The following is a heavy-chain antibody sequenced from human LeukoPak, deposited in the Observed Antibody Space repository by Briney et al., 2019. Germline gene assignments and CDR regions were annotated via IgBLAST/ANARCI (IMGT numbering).Heavy chain of an antibody. CDR1: RGSISNYY. V-gene: IGHV4-59*01. D-gene: IGHD4-17*01. Sequence: PSETLSLTCTVSRGSISNYYWNWIRQPPGKGLEWIGYIYPSGSTNYNPSLKSRVTISVDTSKNQFSLKLSSVTAADTAVYYCAGGMTAVTRFDYWGQGTLVTVSS. CDR2: IYPSGST. CDR3: AGGMTAVTRFDY. J-gene: IGHJ4*02.